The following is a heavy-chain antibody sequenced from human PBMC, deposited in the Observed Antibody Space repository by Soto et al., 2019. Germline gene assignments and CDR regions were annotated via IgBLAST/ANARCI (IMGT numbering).Heavy chain of an antibody. CDR3: ATIGPESSSWYGYFQH. V-gene: IGHV4-4*02. CDR1: GGSISSSNW. Sequence: QVQLQESGPGLVKPSGTLSLTCAVSGGSISSSNWWSWVRQPPGKWLEWIGEIYHSGSTNYNPSLKSRVTISVDKSKNHFSLKLSSVTAADTAVYDCATIGPESSSWYGYFQHWGQGTLVTVSS. CDR2: IYHSGST. D-gene: IGHD6-13*01. J-gene: IGHJ1*01.